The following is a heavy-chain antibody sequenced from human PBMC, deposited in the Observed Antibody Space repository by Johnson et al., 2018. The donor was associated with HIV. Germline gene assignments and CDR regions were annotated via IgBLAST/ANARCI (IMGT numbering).Heavy chain of an antibody. J-gene: IGHJ3*02. CDR2: IGTAGDT. D-gene: IGHD3-22*01. V-gene: IGHV3-13*01. CDR3: ARDFATMIVVVPYAFDI. CDR1: GFTFSSYD. Sequence: EVQLVESGGGLVQPGGSLRLSCAASGFTFSSYDMHWVRQATGKGLEWVSAIGTAGDTYYPGSVKGRFTISRENAKNSLYLQMNSLRAGDTAVYYCARDFATMIVVVPYAFDIWGQGTMVTVAS.